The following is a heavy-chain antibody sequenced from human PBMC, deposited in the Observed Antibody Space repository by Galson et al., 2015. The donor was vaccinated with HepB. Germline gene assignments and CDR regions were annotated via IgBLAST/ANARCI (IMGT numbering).Heavy chain of an antibody. J-gene: IGHJ4*02. CDR3: AKDPAGHWEPFYYFDY. D-gene: IGHD1-26*01. V-gene: IGHV3-30*18. Sequence: SLRLSCAASGFTFSSYGMHWVRQAPGKGLEWVAVISYDGSNKYYADSVKGRFTISRDNSKNTLYLQMNSLRAEDTAVYYCAKDPAGHWEPFYYFDYWGQGTLVTVSS. CDR1: GFTFSSYG. CDR2: ISYDGSNK.